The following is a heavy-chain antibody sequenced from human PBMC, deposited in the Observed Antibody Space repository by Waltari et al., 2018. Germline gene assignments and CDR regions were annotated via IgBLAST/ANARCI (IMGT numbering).Heavy chain of an antibody. CDR3: ARAWDDFDY. CDR2: IGSGTSYI. Sequence: EIQLVESGGGLVKPGGSLRLSCAASGFTFSIYKMSWGRQAPGKGIEWVSSIGSGTSYIYYADAVKGRFTISRDNAKNSLYLQMNSLKVEDTAVYYCARAWDDFDYWGQGALVTVSS. D-gene: IGHD1-26*01. V-gene: IGHV3-21*02. J-gene: IGHJ4*02. CDR1: GFTFSIYK.